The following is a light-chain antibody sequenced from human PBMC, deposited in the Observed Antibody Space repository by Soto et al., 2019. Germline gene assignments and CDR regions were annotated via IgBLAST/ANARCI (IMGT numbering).Light chain of an antibody. V-gene: IGKV3-11*01. J-gene: IGKJ5*01. CDR3: QQRSNWPPIT. CDR1: RSVSSY. Sequence: EIVLTQSPATLSLSPGERATLSCRASRSVSSYLAWYQQTPGQAPRLIIYGASNRATGIPDGFSGSGSGTDFTLTISSLEHDDFAVYYCQQRSNWPPITFGQGTRLEIK. CDR2: GAS.